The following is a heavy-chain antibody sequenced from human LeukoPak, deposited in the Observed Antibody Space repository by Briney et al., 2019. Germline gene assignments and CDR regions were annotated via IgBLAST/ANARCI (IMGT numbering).Heavy chain of an antibody. J-gene: IGHJ6*03. CDR3: ARGVREMHQLLYGGYYYYYMDV. CDR1: GGSFSGYY. D-gene: IGHD2-2*02. V-gene: IGHV4-34*01. Sequence: SETLSLACAVYGGSFSGYYWSWIRQPPGKGLEWIGEINHSGSTNYNPSLKSRVTISVDTSKNQFSLKLSSVTAADTAVYYCARGVREMHQLLYGGYYYYYMDVWGKGTTVTVSS. CDR2: INHSGST.